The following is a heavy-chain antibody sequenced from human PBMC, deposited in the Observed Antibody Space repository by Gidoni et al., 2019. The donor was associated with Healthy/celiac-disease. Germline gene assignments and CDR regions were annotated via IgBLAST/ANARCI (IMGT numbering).Heavy chain of an antibody. D-gene: IGHD2-2*01. J-gene: IGHJ6*02. CDR1: GGSISRGSYY. V-gene: IGHV4-61*02. CDR3: AREVAQQNYYYYYGMDV. Sequence: QVQLQESGPGLVKPSQTLSLTCTVSGGSISRGSYYWSWIRQPAGKGLEWIGRIYTSGSTNYNPSLKSRVTISVDTSKNQFSLKLSSVTAADTAVYYCAREVAQQNYYYYYGMDVWGQGTTVTVSS. CDR2: IYTSGST.